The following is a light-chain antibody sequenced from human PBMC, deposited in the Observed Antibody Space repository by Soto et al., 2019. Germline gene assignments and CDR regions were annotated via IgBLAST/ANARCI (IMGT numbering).Light chain of an antibody. Sequence: QSVLTQPPSASGSPGQSVAISCTGTSRDVGGYNYVSWYQQHPGKAPKLMIYEVNKRASGVPDRFSGSKSSNTASLTVSGLQAEDEADYYCSSYAGSSNVFGTGTKVTVL. CDR2: EVN. CDR1: SRDVGGYNY. CDR3: SSYAGSSNV. J-gene: IGLJ1*01. V-gene: IGLV2-8*01.